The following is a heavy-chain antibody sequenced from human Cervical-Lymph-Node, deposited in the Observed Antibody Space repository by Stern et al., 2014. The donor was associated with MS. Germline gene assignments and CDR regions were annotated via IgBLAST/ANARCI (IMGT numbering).Heavy chain of an antibody. CDR1: GFTFSSYD. Sequence: EVQLEESGGGLVQPGGSLRLSCAASGFTFSSYDMHWVRQATGKGLEWVSTIGTAGDTYYPGSVKGRFTISRENAKNSLYLQMNSLRAGAPAVYYCARNRHGYYYYGMDVWGQGTTVTVSS. CDR3: ARNRHGYYYYGMDV. D-gene: IGHD1-14*01. V-gene: IGHV3-13*01. CDR2: IGTAGDT. J-gene: IGHJ6*02.